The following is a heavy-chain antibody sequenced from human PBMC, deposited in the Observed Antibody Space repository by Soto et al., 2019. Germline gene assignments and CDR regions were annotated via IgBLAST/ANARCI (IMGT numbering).Heavy chain of an antibody. V-gene: IGHV1-69*01. J-gene: IGHJ6*02. Sequence: QVQLVQSGAEVKKPGSSVKVSCKASGGTFSSYAISWVRQAPGQGLEWMGGIIPIFGTANYAQKFQGRVTITADESTSTAYMELSSLRSEDTAVYYCARGIGGFYQTNYYYGMDVWGQGTTVTVSS. CDR2: IIPIFGTA. CDR3: ARGIGGFYQTNYYYGMDV. CDR1: GGTFSSYA. D-gene: IGHD3-3*01.